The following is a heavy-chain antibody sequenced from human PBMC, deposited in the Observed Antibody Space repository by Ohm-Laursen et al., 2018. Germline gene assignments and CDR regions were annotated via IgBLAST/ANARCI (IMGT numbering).Heavy chain of an antibody. CDR1: GFTFSDYY. CDR2: ISSSGSTI. D-gene: IGHD5-12*01. V-gene: IGHV3-11*04. J-gene: IGHJ6*02. CDR3: ARGGGYDSPDNYYGMDV. Sequence: SLRLSCAASGFTFSDYYMSWIRQAPGTGLERVSYISSSGSTIYYADSAKGRFTISRDNAKNSLYLQMTSLTAEDTAVYYCARGGGYDSPDNYYGMDVWGQGTTVTVSS.